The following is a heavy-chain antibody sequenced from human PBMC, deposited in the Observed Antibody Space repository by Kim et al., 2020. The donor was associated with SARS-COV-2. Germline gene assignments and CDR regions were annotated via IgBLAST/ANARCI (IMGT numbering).Heavy chain of an antibody. V-gene: IGHV1-8*01. Sequence: ASVKVSCKASGYTFTSYDINWVRQATGQGLEWMGWMNPNSGNTGYAQKFQGRVTMTRNTSISTAYMELSSLRSEDTAVYYCARYYGSGSYDWGVGWFDPWGQGTLVTVSS. CDR3: ARYYGSGSYDWGVGWFDP. CDR2: MNPNSGNT. J-gene: IGHJ5*02. D-gene: IGHD3-10*01. CDR1: GYTFTSYD.